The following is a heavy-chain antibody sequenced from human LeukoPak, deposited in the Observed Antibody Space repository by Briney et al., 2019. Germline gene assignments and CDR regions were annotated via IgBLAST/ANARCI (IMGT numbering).Heavy chain of an antibody. D-gene: IGHD3-10*01. CDR1: GFTFSDYY. J-gene: IGHJ4*02. V-gene: IGHV3-11*01. CDR3: ATGSQIREADY. CDR2: ISGSGNYI. Sequence: GGSLRLSCAASGFTFSDYYMSWVRQAPGKGLEWVSYISGSGNYINYADSVKGRFTISRDNAKTSLYLQMNSLRAEDTAVYYCATGSQIREADYWGQGTLVTVSS.